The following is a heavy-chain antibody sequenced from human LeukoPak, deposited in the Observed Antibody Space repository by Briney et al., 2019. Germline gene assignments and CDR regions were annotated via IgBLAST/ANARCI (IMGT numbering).Heavy chain of an antibody. CDR2: IYYSGIT. CDR1: GGSISTYY. V-gene: IGHV4-59*01. J-gene: IGHJ5*02. D-gene: IGHD3-10*01. Sequence: SETLSLTCTVSGGSISTYYWSWIRQPPGKGLEWIGYIYYSGITNYNPSLKSRVTISVDTSKNQFSLKLSSVTAADTALYYCAREYFSSSGSYGKWFDPWGQGTLVTVSS. CDR3: AREYFSSSGSYGKWFDP.